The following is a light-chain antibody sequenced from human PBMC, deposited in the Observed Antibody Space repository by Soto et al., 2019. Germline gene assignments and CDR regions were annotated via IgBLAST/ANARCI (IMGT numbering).Light chain of an antibody. CDR1: QSISSY. CDR2: AAS. J-gene: IGKJ4*01. CDR3: QQSYSTPLT. V-gene: IGKV1-39*01. Sequence: DIQMTQSPSSLSASVGDRVTITCRASQSISSYLNWYQQKPGKAPKLLIYAASSLQSGVPSRFSGSGSGTDFTLTISSLQPEDFATYYYQQSYSTPLTLGGGTQVEIK.